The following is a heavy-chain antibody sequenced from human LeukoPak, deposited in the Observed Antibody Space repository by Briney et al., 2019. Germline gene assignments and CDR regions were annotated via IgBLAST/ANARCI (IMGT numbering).Heavy chain of an antibody. CDR1: GYTFTDYY. CDR3: ARDSSRRPQIYDIATSFSTDS. D-gene: IGHD3-9*01. V-gene: IGHV1-2*02. Sequence: ASEKGSCKASGYTFTDYYIHWVRQAPGQGLEWMGYINPKIGGTNYAQRFQGRVSMTRDTSITTAYMELRRVTSDDTAVYYCARDSSRRPQIYDIATSFSTDSWGQGTLVTVSS. J-gene: IGHJ4*02. CDR2: INPKIGGT.